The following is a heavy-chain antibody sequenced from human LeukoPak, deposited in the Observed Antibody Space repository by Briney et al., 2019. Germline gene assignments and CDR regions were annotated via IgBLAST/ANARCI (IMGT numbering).Heavy chain of an antibody. CDR1: GYTFTSYA. CDR3: ARWLDQLADAFDI. V-gene: IGHV1-3*01. J-gene: IGHJ3*02. D-gene: IGHD6-19*01. Sequence: GASVKVSCKASGYTFTSYAMHWVRQAPGQRLEWMAWINAGNGNTKYSQKFQGRVTITRDTSASTAYMELSSLRSEDTAVYYCARWLDQLADAFDIWGQGTMVTVSS. CDR2: INAGNGNT.